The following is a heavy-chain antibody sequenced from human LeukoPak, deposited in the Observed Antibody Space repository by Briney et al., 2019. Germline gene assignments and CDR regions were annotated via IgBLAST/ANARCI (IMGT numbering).Heavy chain of an antibody. CDR1: GGSISSYY. D-gene: IGHD6-13*01. CDR2: IYYSGST. Sequence: SETLSLTCTVSGGSISSYYWSWIRQPPGKGLEWIGYIYYSGSTNYNPSLKSRVTISVDTSKNQFSLKLSSVTAADTAVYYCARGFHSSWYDYWGQGTLVTVSS. CDR3: ARGFHSSWYDY. J-gene: IGHJ4*02. V-gene: IGHV4-59*12.